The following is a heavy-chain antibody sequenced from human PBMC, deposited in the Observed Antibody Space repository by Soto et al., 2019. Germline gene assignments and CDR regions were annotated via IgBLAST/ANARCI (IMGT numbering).Heavy chain of an antibody. V-gene: IGHV1-69*01. CDR2: IIPIFGTA. CDR1: GGTFSSYA. CDR3: ASFHWNYVEYGMDV. D-gene: IGHD1-7*01. J-gene: IGHJ6*02. Sequence: QVQLVQSGAEVKKPGSSVKVSCKASGGTFSSYAISWVRQAPGQGLEWMGGIIPIFGTANYAQKFQGRVTITADESTSTAYMELSSLRSEDTAMYYCASFHWNYVEYGMDVWGQGTTVTVSS.